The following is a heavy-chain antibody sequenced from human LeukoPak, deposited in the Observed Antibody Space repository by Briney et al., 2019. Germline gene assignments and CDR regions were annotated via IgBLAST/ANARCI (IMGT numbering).Heavy chain of an antibody. J-gene: IGHJ3*02. V-gene: IGHV4-34*01. D-gene: IGHD2-2*01. Sequence: SETLSLTCAVYGGSFSGYYWSWIRQPPGKGLEWIGEINHSGSTNYNPSLKSRVTISVDTSKNQFSLKLSSVTAADTAVYYCARVLVGPAGDPRSGFDIWGQGTMVNGSS. CDR2: INHSGST. CDR1: GGSFSGYY. CDR3: ARVLVGPAGDPRSGFDI.